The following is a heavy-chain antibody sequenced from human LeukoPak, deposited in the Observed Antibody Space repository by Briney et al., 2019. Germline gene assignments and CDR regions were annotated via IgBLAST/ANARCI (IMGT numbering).Heavy chain of an antibody. CDR2: ISYDGTKK. CDR1: GFTFSNYG. V-gene: IGHV3-30*18. CDR3: AKDPGIAVTGTRNWLDP. Sequence: GGSLRLSCAASGFTFSNYGMHWVRQAPAKGLEWVAVISYDGTKKYYADSVKGRFTISRDNSKNTLYLQMDSLRAEDTAVYYCAKDPGIAVTGTRNWLDPWGQGTLVTVSS. D-gene: IGHD6-19*01. J-gene: IGHJ5*02.